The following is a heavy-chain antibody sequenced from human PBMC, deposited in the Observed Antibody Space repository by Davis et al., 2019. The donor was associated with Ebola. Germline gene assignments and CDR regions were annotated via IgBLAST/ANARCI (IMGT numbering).Heavy chain of an antibody. J-gene: IGHJ3*02. CDR2: IDWDDDT. V-gene: IGHV2-70*11. Sequence: SGPTLVKPTQTLTLTCTVSGFSLSTAGICVIWVRQPPGKALEWLARIDWDDDTYYSTSLKTRLTISKDTSKNRVVLTMTNMDPADTATYYCARLTGAYRDNAIEMWGQGTMVTVSS. CDR1: GFSLSTAGIC. CDR3: ARLTGAYRDNAIEM. D-gene: IGHD1-14*01.